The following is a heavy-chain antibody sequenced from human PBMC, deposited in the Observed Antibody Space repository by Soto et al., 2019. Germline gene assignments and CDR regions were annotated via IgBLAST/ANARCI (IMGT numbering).Heavy chain of an antibody. CDR3: ARGSAF. Sequence: VELLESGGGLVQPGGSLRLSCVASGFAFSDYAMNWVRQSPGRGLEWVSGVGPGGDDTYYADSVRGRFTVSSDNAKNTLYLEMRNLTVADTATYFCARGSAFWGQGTLVTVSS. D-gene: IGHD2-15*01. V-gene: IGHV3-23*01. J-gene: IGHJ4*02. CDR2: VGPGGDDT. CDR1: GFAFSDYA.